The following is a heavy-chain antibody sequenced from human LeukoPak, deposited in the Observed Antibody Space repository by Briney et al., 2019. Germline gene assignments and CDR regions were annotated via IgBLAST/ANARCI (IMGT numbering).Heavy chain of an antibody. CDR1: GDSINSLDS. V-gene: IGHV4-4*02. D-gene: IGHD3-22*01. J-gene: IGHJ4*02. CDR3: AGLVGRYSSGLYYYYFDY. CDR2: MYLSGTT. Sequence: KPSETLSLTCTVSGDSINSLDSWSWVRQPPGKGLEWIGEMYLSGTTHSNPSVKSRVTISIDESKNQFFLNLSSVTAADTAVYYCAGLVGRYSSGLYYYYFDYWGQGTLVTVSS.